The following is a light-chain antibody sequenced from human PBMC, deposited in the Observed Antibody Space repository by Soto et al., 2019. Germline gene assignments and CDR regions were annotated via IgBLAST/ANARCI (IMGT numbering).Light chain of an antibody. CDR1: SSDVGSYNL. Sequence: QSALTQTASVSGSPGQSITISCTGTSSDVGSYNLVSWYQQHPGKAPKLMIYEGSKRPSGVSNRFSGSKSGNTASLTISGLQAVDEADYYCCSYAGSSTHVVFGGGTKLTVL. J-gene: IGLJ2*01. CDR3: CSYAGSSTHVV. CDR2: EGS. V-gene: IGLV2-23*01.